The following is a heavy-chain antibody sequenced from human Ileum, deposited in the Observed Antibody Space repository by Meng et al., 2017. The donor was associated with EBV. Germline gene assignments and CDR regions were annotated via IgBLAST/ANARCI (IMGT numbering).Heavy chain of an antibody. CDR1: GGSISSSNYY. V-gene: IGHV4-30-4*01. J-gene: IGHJ2*01. CDR2: IYNSGST. CDR3: ARGQKGYFDL. Sequence: QVQLQESGPGLVKPSQTLSLTCTVSGGSISSSNYYWSWIHQPPGKGLEWSGHIYNSGSTYYNPSLKSRITISVDTSKNQFSLKLSSVTAADTAVYYCARGQKGYFDLWGRGTLVTVSS.